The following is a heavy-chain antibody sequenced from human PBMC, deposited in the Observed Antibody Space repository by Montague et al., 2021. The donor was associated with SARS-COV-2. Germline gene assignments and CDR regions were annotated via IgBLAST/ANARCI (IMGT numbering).Heavy chain of an antibody. J-gene: IGHJ6*03. CDR1: GGSFSPYY. V-gene: IGHV4-34*01. CDR2: ISQGGNT. CDR3: ARLGDGIVPSPLLGLGPYYSFYYMDV. Sequence: SETLSLICAVSGGSFSPYYWTWVRQPPGKGLEWIGEISQGGNTKYNPSLQSRVSISLDTSRNQFSLKLSSVTAADTAIYYCARLGDGIVPSPLLGLGPYYSFYYMDVWGKGTAVTISS. D-gene: IGHD7-27*01.